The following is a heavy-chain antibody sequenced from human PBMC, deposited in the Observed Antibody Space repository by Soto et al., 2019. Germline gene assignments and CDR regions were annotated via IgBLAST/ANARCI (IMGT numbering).Heavy chain of an antibody. J-gene: IGHJ4*02. CDR2: IIPIFGTA. CDR1: GGTFSSYA. D-gene: IGHD3-3*01. Sequence: AVKASCTASGGTFSSYAISWVRQAPGQGLEWMGGIIPIFGTANYAQKFQGRVTITADESTSTDYMELSSLRSEDTAVYDCAIESPPCITIVEVALVDDWGQGTRVTVSS. V-gene: IGHV1-69*01. CDR3: AIESPPCITIVEVALVDD.